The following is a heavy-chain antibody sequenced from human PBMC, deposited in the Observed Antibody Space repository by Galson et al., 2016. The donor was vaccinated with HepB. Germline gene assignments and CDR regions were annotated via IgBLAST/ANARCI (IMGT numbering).Heavy chain of an antibody. CDR3: AIQSGWSRARYFFDG. Sequence: ETLSLTCTVSSGPITSDGYYWGRVRQPPGKGLEWIGSIFYTGDSYYNPSPDSRVTISVDTSKSLFSLRLRSVAAADTAVYLCAIQSGWSRARYFFDGWAQGTLVTVSS. CDR2: IFYTGDS. V-gene: IGHV4-39*01. J-gene: IGHJ4*02. CDR1: SGPITSDGYY. D-gene: IGHD6-19*01.